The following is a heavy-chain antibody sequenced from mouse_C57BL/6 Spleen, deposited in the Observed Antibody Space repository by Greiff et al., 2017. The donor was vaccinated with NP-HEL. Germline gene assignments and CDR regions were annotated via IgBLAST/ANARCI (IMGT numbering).Heavy chain of an antibody. CDR1: GYAFSSSW. CDR3: ARGGSGYVYAMDY. V-gene: IGHV1-82*01. D-gene: IGHD3-2*02. J-gene: IGHJ4*01. Sequence: QVQLQQSGPELVKPGASVKISCKASGYAFSSSWMNWVKQRPGKGLEWIGRIYPGDGDTNYNGKFKGKATLTADKSSSTAYMQLSSLTSEDSAVYFCARGGSGYVYAMDYWGQGTSVTVSS. CDR2: IYPGDGDT.